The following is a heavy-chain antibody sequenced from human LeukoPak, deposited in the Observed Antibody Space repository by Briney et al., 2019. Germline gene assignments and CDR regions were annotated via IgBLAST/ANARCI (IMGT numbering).Heavy chain of an antibody. D-gene: IGHD6-13*01. J-gene: IGHJ4*02. CDR1: GGSFSGYY. V-gene: IGHV4-34*01. CDR2: INHSGST. CDR3: ARHRGIRIAAAGTRFDY. Sequence: SETLSLTCAVYGGSFSGYYWSWIRQPPGKGLEWIGEINHSGSTNYNPSLKSRVTISVDTSKNQFSLKLSSVTAADTAVYYCARHRGIRIAAAGTRFDYWGQGTLVTVSS.